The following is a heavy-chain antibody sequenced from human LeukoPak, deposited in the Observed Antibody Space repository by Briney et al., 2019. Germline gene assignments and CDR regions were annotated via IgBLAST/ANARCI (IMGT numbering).Heavy chain of an antibody. Sequence: SETLSLTCAVYGGSFSGYYWSWIPQPPGKGLEWLGEINHSGSTNYNPSLKSRVTISVDTSKNQFSLKLSSVTAADTAVYYCARGLSPRINMVRGVRPPFRGVFDYWGQGTLVTVSS. V-gene: IGHV4-34*01. J-gene: IGHJ4*02. CDR2: INHSGST. CDR3: ARGLSPRINMVRGVRPPFRGVFDY. CDR1: GGSFSGYY. D-gene: IGHD3-10*01.